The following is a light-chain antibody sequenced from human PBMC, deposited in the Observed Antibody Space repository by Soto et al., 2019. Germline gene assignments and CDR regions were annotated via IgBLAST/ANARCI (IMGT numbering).Light chain of an antibody. CDR3: QQYGTSLT. V-gene: IGKV3-20*01. CDR1: QSIKNNL. CDR2: AAS. Sequence: IVLTQSPGALSLSPGEGATLSCRASQSIKNNLLAWYHQRPGQAPRLLIHAASIRASGISDRFSGTASGTDFTLTISRMEPDDFGVYYCQQYGTSLTFGGGTRVE. J-gene: IGKJ4*01.